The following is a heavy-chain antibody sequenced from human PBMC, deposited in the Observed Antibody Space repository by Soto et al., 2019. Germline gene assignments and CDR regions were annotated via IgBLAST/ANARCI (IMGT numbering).Heavy chain of an antibody. Sequence: ASVKVSCKASGYTYTSYYMHWVRQAPGQGLEWMGIINPSGGSTSYAQKFQGRVTMTRDTSTSTVYMELSSLRSEDTAVYYCARVNWSGYYFLPYDAFDIWGQGTMVTVSS. CDR1: GYTYTSYY. V-gene: IGHV1-46*01. CDR3: ARVNWSGYYFLPYDAFDI. CDR2: INPSGGST. D-gene: IGHD3-9*01. J-gene: IGHJ3*02.